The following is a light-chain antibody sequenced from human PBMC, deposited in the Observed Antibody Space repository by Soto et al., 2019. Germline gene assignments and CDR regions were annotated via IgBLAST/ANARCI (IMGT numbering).Light chain of an antibody. CDR2: SDD. Sequence: QSALTQPPSLSGIPGQRVTISCSGSNSNIGRYSVNWYQHFPGTAPKILIYSDDERPSGVPDRFSGSKSGTSASLAISGLQSEDEAEYYCAAWDDNLNGPLFGGGTKVTVL. V-gene: IGLV1-44*01. J-gene: IGLJ3*02. CDR1: NSNIGRYS. CDR3: AAWDDNLNGPL.